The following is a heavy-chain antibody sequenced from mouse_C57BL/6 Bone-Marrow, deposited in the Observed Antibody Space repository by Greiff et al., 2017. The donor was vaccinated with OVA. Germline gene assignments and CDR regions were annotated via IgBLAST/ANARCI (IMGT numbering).Heavy chain of an antibody. J-gene: IGHJ2*01. D-gene: IGHD1-1*01. CDR1: GYTFTSYW. Sequence: QVQLQQPGAELVKPGASVKLSCKASGYTFTSYWMHWVKQRPGQGLEWIGMIHPNSGSTNYNEKFKSKATLTVDKSSSTAYMQLSSLTSEDSAVYYGAKGLCGSSYDYFDYWGQGTTLTVSS. CDR3: AKGLCGSSYDYFDY. CDR2: IHPNSGST. V-gene: IGHV1-64*01.